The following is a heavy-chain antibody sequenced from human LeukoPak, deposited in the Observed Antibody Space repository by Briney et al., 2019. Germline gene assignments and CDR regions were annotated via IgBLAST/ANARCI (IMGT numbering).Heavy chain of an antibody. Sequence: SETPSLTCTVSGGSVSSGSYYWTWIRQPPGKGLEWIGYIYYSGSTNYNPSLKSRVSISVDTSKNQFSLKLTSVTAADTAVYYCARGIKWNLLQFDLWGQGTMVTVPS. CDR1: GGSVSSGSYY. J-gene: IGHJ3*01. V-gene: IGHV4-61*01. CDR2: IYYSGST. D-gene: IGHD1-26*01. CDR3: ARGIKWNLLQFDL.